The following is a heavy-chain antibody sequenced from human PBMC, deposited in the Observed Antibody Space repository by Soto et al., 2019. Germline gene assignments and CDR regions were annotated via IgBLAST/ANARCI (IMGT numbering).Heavy chain of an antibody. D-gene: IGHD6-19*01. J-gene: IGHJ4*02. CDR3: GRGLGGGWYYFDY. Sequence: QVQLVQSGVEVKKPGASVKVSCKASGYTFNTYGIGWVRQAPGQGLEWMGWITVNSGNTNYPQNFQGRVTMTTDTSTSTAYMELSSLTSDDTAVYYCGRGLGGGWYYFDYWGQGTPVTVSS. V-gene: IGHV1-18*01. CDR1: GYTFNTYG. CDR2: ITVNSGNT.